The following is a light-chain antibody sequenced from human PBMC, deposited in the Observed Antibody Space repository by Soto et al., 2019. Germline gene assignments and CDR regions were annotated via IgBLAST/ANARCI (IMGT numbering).Light chain of an antibody. Sequence: QSAPTQPRSVSGSPGQSVTISCTGTSSDVGGYNYVSWYQQHPGKAPKLMIYDVSKRPSGVPDRFSGSKSGNTASLTISGFQAEDEADYYCCSYAGSYTYVFGTGTKVTVL. J-gene: IGLJ1*01. CDR1: SSDVGGYNY. CDR2: DVS. CDR3: CSYAGSYTYV. V-gene: IGLV2-11*01.